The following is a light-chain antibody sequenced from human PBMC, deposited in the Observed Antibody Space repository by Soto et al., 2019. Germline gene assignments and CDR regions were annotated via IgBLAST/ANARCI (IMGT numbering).Light chain of an antibody. CDR1: SSNIGNNY. V-gene: IGLV1-51*01. J-gene: IGLJ1*01. Sequence: QSVLTQPPSVSAAPGQKVTISCSGSSSNIGNNYVSWYQQLPGTAPKLLIYDNNKRPSGIPDRFSGSKSGTSATLGITGLQTGDEADYYCGTWDSSLSAYGLGTGTKV. CDR3: GTWDSSLSAYG. CDR2: DNN.